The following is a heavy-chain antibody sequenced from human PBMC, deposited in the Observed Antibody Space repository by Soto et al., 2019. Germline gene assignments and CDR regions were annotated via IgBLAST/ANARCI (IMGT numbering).Heavy chain of an antibody. CDR3: AKEGPGGYYKVWYIDL. Sequence: GGSLRLSCAASEFTFGSYAMSWVRQAPGKGLEWVSTISASGDNTYYADSVKGRFTISRDNSKNTLYLQVNSLRAEDTAVYYCAKEGPGGYYKVWYIDLWGRGTLVTVSS. CDR1: EFTFGSYA. D-gene: IGHD3-3*01. CDR2: ISASGDNT. V-gene: IGHV3-23*01. J-gene: IGHJ2*01.